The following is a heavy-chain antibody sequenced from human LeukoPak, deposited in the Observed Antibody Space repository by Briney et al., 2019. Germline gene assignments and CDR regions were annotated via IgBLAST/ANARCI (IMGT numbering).Heavy chain of an antibody. CDR2: IYPGDSDT. V-gene: IGHV5-51*01. CDR3: ARHGRNYYDSSGYYGDYYYYYMDV. D-gene: IGHD3-22*01. J-gene: IGHJ6*03. CDR1: GSSFTSYW. Sequence: GESLKISCKGSGSSFTSYWIGWVRQMPGKGLEWMGIIYPGDSDTRYSPSFQGQVTISADKSISTAYLQWSSLKASDTAMYYCARHGRNYYDSSGYYGDYYYYYMDVWGKGTTVTVSS.